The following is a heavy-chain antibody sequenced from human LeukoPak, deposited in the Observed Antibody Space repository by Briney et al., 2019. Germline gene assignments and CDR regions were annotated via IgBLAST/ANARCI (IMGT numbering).Heavy chain of an antibody. Sequence: SVHVSCQASGYTFTSYGISWVRQAPGQGLEWMGWISAYNGNTNYAQKLQGRVTMTTDTSTSTAYMELRSLRSDDTAVYYCARGPNKLSSGWYDYWGQGTLVTVSS. CDR2: ISAYNGNT. CDR1: GYTFTSYG. CDR3: ARGPNKLSSGWYDY. V-gene: IGHV1-18*01. J-gene: IGHJ4*02. D-gene: IGHD6-19*01.